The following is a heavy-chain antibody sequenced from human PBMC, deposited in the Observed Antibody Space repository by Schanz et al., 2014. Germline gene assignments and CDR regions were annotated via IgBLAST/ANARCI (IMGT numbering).Heavy chain of an antibody. V-gene: IGHV3-33*04. CDR3: ARPIYDLWSGSFDY. D-gene: IGHD3-3*01. CDR1: GFTFRAFG. J-gene: IGHJ4*02. CDR2: IAYDGNRK. Sequence: VRLVESGGGLVEPGGSLRLSCAASGFTFRAFGMHWVRQAPGKGLDWVAFIAYDGNRKYYGDSVRGRFTISRDNSKNTLYMQMNSLRAEDTAVYYCARPIYDLWSGSFDYWGQGTLVTVSS.